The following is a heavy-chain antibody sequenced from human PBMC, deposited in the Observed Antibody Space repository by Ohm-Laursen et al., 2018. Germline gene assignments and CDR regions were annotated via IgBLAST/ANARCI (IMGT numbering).Heavy chain of an antibody. V-gene: IGHV3-72*01. J-gene: IGHJ4*02. CDR3: ARESRPGAPLDY. D-gene: IGHD1-26*01. CDR1: GFTFSTYG. Sequence: SLRLSCAASGFTFSTYGMSWVRQAPGKGLEWVGRTRNKANRYTTEFAASVKGRFTSSRDDSKNSLYLQMNSLKTEDTAVYYCARESRPGAPLDYWGQGTLVTVSP. CDR2: TRNKANRYTT.